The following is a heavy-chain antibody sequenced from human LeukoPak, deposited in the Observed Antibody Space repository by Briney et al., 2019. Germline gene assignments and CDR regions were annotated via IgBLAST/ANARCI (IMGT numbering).Heavy chain of an antibody. V-gene: IGHV4-34*01. CDR3: ARSRRVAGTDY. D-gene: IGHD6-19*01. CDR2: INHSVRT. Sequence: NPSETLSLTCAVYGGSFSGYYWSWIRQPPGKGLEWIGEINHSVRTNYNPSLRSRVTISVDASKNQFSLKLSSVTAADTAVYYCARSRRVAGTDYWGQGTLVTVSS. J-gene: IGHJ4*02. CDR1: GGSFSGYY.